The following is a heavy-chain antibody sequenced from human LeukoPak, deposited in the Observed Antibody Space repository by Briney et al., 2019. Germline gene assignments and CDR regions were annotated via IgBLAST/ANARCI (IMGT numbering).Heavy chain of an antibody. CDR2: IKYYGSEK. CDR1: GFTFSKYW. CDR3: ASALPADHFDY. J-gene: IGHJ4*02. Sequence: GGSLRLSCAASGFTFSKYWMSWVRQAPGQGLEWVANIKYYGSEKYYADSVRGRFTISNDNAKNSLYLQMNSLRAEDTAEYYCASALPADHFDYWGQGTLVTVSS. V-gene: IGHV3-7*01.